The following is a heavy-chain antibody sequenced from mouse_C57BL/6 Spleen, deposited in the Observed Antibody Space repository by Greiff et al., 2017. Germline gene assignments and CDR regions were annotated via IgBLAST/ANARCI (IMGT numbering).Heavy chain of an antibody. J-gene: IGHJ1*03. CDR1: GYAFTNYL. V-gene: IGHV1-54*01. CDR2: INPGSGGT. D-gene: IGHD3-3*01. CDR3: ARGLDWYFDV. Sequence: QVQLQQSGAELVRPGTSVKVSCKASGYAFTNYLIEWVKQRPGQGLEWIGVINPGSGGTNYNEKFKGKATLTADKSSSTAYMQLSSLTSEDSAVYFCARGLDWYFDVWGTGTTVTVSS.